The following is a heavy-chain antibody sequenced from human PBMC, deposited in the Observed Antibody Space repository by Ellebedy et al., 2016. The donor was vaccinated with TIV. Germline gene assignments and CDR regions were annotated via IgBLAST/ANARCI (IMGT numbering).Heavy chain of an antibody. D-gene: IGHD3-22*01. V-gene: IGHV3-7*03. CDR1: GFTFSSYW. Sequence: GESLKISCAASGFTFSSYWMSWVHQAPGKGLEWVANIKQDGSEKYYVDSVKGRFTISRDNAKNSLYLQMNSLRAEDTAVYYCARAPVLHYDSSGYYSWYYFDYWGQGTLVTVSS. CDR2: IKQDGSEK. J-gene: IGHJ4*02. CDR3: ARAPVLHYDSSGYYSWYYFDY.